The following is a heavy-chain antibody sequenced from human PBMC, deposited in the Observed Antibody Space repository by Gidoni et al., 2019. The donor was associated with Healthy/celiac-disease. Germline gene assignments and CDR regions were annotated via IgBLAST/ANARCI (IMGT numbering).Heavy chain of an antibody. V-gene: IGHV3-66*01. Sequence: EVQLVESGGGLVQPGGSLRLYWAASGFTVSSNYMRWVRQAPGKGLEWVLVIYSGGSTYYADSVKGRFTISRDNSKNTLYLHMNSLRAEDTAVYYCARVGDWAEIDYWGQGTLVTVSS. J-gene: IGHJ4*02. D-gene: IGHD2-21*02. CDR1: GFTVSSNY. CDR2: IYSGGST. CDR3: ARVGDWAEIDY.